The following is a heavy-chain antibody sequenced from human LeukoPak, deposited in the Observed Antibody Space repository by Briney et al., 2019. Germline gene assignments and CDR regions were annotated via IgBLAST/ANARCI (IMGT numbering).Heavy chain of an antibody. V-gene: IGHV1-69*04. CDR2: IIPILGIA. Sequence: SVKVSCKASGGTFSSYAISWVRQAPGQGLEWMGRIIPILGIANYAQKFQGRVTITADKSTSTAYMELSSLRSEDTAVYYCARDQGLTAPPPYGLDVWGQGTTVTVSS. CDR1: GGTFSSYA. D-gene: IGHD5-18*01. J-gene: IGHJ6*02. CDR3: ARDQGLTAPPPYGLDV.